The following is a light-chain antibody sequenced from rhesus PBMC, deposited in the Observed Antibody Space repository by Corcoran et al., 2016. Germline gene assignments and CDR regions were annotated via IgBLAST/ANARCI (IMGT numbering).Light chain of an antibody. CDR2: AAS. CDR1: QGISSW. V-gene: IGKV1-33*02. CDR3: QQHNSYPPT. J-gene: IGKJ1*01. Sequence: DIQMTQSPSSLSAPVGDRVTITCQASQGISSWLAWYQQKPGKAPKLLIHAASSLQSGVPSRLSGSGAGTDFTLTITSLQPEEFSTYYCQQHNSYPPTFGRGTKVEIK.